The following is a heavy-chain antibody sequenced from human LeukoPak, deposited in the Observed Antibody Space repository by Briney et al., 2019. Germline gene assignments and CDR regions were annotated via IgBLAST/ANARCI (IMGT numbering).Heavy chain of an antibody. CDR2: ISSSSSTI. V-gene: IGHV3-48*01. CDR3: ARGIVVVTAVAFFDY. D-gene: IGHD2-21*02. J-gene: IGHJ4*02. Sequence: GGSLRLSCAASGFTFSSYSMNWVRQAPGKGLEWVSYISSSSSTIYYADSVKGRFTISRDNAENSLYLQMNSLRAEDTAVYYCARGIVVVTAVAFFDYWGQGTLVTVSS. CDR1: GFTFSSYS.